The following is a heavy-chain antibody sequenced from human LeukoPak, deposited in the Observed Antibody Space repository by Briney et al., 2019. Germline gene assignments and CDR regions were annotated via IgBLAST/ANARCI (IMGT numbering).Heavy chain of an antibody. Sequence: SQTLSLTCTVSGASVSSGSFYWSWIRQPAGKGLEWIGRVYTSGSTNYNPSLKSRVTISVDTSKNQFSLKLSSVTAADTAVYYCARISGYSYAHFDYWGQGTLVPVSS. J-gene: IGHJ4*02. V-gene: IGHV4-61*02. CDR3: ARISGYSYAHFDY. CDR1: GASVSSGSFY. D-gene: IGHD5-18*01. CDR2: VYTSGST.